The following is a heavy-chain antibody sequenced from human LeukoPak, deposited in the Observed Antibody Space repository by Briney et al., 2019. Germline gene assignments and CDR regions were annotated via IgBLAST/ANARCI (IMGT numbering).Heavy chain of an antibody. V-gene: IGHV3-23*01. D-gene: IGHD2-2*01. Sequence: PGGSLRLSCAASGFTFSSYAMTWVRQAPGKGMEWVSVISASGGGTSYAASVKGRNTISRDNSKNMLYLQMNSLSVEETAVYYCAKGRSTSWKASYYFDYWGQGTQLTVSS. CDR3: AKGRSTSWKASYYFDY. J-gene: IGHJ4*02. CDR2: ISASGGGT. CDR1: GFTFSSYA.